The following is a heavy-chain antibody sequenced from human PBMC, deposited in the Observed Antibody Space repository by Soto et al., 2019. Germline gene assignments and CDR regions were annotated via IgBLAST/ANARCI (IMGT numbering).Heavy chain of an antibody. V-gene: IGHV4-4*02. CDR3: ARHIAVAGTRGFDY. D-gene: IGHD6-19*01. CDR2: IYPTGRS. J-gene: IGHJ4*02. Sequence: QVQLQESGPRLVKPSGTPSPTLPCPCWSINTNNLWSWVRQPPLKGLEWIGEIYPTGRSHYNPSLESRVTISVDTSKSQFSLELTSVTAADTAVYYCARHIAVAGTRGFDYWGQGILVTVST. CDR1: WSINTNNL.